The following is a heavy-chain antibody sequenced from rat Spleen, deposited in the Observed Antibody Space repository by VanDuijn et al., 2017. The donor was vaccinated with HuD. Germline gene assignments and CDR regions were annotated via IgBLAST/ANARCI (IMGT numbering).Heavy chain of an antibody. CDR2: ISPDGGST. J-gene: IGHJ3*01. Sequence: EVQLAETGGGLVQPGRSLKLSCVASGFTFSRYWMYWVRQAPGKGLEWVSSISPDGGSTYYRDSVKGRFTISRDNAKSSLYLQMDSLRSEDTATYYCTTDSSRPFCFWGQGTLVTVSS. CDR1: GFTFSRYW. D-gene: IGHD1-2*01. V-gene: IGHV5-58*01. CDR3: TTDSSRPFCF.